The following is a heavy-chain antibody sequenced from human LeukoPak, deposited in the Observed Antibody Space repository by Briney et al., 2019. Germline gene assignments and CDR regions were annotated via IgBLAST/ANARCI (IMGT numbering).Heavy chain of an antibody. CDR1: GFTFSSYA. Sequence: QPEGSLRLSCAASGFTFSSYAMSWVRQAPGKGLEWVSLISGSGGSTYYADSVKGRFTISRDNSKNTLYLQMNSLRAEDTAVYYCAKSRRVYGGNSGIDYWGQGTLVTVSS. CDR2: ISGSGGST. V-gene: IGHV3-23*01. CDR3: AKSRRVYGGNSGIDY. J-gene: IGHJ4*02. D-gene: IGHD4-23*01.